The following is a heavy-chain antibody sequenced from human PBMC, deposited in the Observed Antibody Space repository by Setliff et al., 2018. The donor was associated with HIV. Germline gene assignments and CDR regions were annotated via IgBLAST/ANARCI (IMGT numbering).Heavy chain of an antibody. CDR2: INPNSGGT. J-gene: IGHJ4*02. CDR1: GYTFTGNY. Sequence: ASVKVSCKASGYTFTGNYIHWVRQAPGQGLEWMGWINPNSGGTNYEQKFQGRVTMTRDTSISTAYMELSRLRSDDTSLYYCARADSSNWYHVEYWGQGTLVTVSS. V-gene: IGHV1-2*02. CDR3: ARADSSNWYHVEY. D-gene: IGHD6-13*01.